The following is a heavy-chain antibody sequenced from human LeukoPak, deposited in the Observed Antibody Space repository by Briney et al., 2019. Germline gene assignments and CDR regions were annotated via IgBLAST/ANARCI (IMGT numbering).Heavy chain of an antibody. CDR3: AKAKYSSPQGVNY. J-gene: IGHJ4*02. V-gene: IGHV3-30*02. CDR1: GFTFSSYG. Sequence: GGSLTLFCAASGFTFSSYGMHWVRQAPGKGLEWVAFIRYDGSNKYYADSVKGRFTISRDNSKHTLYLQMNSLRAEDTAVYYCAKAKYSSPQGVNYWGQGTLVTVSS. CDR2: IRYDGSNK. D-gene: IGHD6-6*01.